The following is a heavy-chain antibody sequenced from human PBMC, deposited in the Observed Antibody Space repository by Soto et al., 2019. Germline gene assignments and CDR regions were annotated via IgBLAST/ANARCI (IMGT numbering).Heavy chain of an antibody. J-gene: IGHJ4*02. CDR3: ARDFVDYGGNSGLDY. Sequence: SETLSLTCTVSGVSISGGTCYWSWIRQPPGKGLEWIGYIYYSGSTNYNPSLKSRVTISVDTSKNQFSLKLSSVTAADTAVYYCARDFVDYGGNSGLDYWGQGTLVTVS. CDR1: GVSISGGTCY. CDR2: IYYSGST. D-gene: IGHD4-17*01. V-gene: IGHV4-61*01.